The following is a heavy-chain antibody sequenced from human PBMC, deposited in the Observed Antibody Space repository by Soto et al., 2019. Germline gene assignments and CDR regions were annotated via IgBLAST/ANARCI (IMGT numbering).Heavy chain of an antibody. CDR1: GGTFSSYA. J-gene: IGHJ4*02. D-gene: IGHD2-21*01. CDR2: IIPIFGTA. Sequence: ASVKVSCKASGGTFSSYAISWVRQAPGQGLEWMGGIIPIFGTANYAQKFQGRVTITADESTSTAYMELSSLRSEDTAVYYCARGAEAEISTGGDLSPFDYWGQGTLVTVSS. V-gene: IGHV1-69*13. CDR3: ARGAEAEISTGGDLSPFDY.